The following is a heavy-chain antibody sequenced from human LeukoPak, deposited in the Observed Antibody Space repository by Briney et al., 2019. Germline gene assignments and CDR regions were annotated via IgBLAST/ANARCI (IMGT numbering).Heavy chain of an antibody. CDR1: GYTFTGYY. Sequence: ASVKVSCKASGYTFTGYYMHWVRQAPGQGLEWMGWINPNSGGTNYAQKFQGWVTMTRDTSISTAYMELSRLRSDDTAVYYCARDQGNSGYDSVRSFFSIDYWGQGTLVTVSS. J-gene: IGHJ4*02. CDR3: ARDQGNSGYDSVRSFFSIDY. D-gene: IGHD5-12*01. CDR2: INPNSGGT. V-gene: IGHV1-2*04.